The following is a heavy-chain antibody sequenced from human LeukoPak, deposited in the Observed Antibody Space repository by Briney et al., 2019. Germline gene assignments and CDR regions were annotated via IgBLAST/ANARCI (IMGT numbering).Heavy chain of an antibody. CDR3: ARRLTQYDCFDP. CDR1: GDSVSSNRVT. D-gene: IGHD2-2*01. CDR2: TYYRSTWYN. J-gene: IGHJ5*02. Sequence: SQTLSLTCAISGDSVSSNRVTWNWIRQSPSRGLEWLGRTYYRSTWYNDYAVSVRGRITVNPDTSKNQFSLHLNSVTPEDTAVYYCARRLTQYDCFDPWGQGILVTVSS. V-gene: IGHV6-1*01.